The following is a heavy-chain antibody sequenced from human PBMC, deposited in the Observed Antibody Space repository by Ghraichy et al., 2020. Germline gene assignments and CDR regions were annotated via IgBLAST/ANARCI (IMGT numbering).Heavy chain of an antibody. D-gene: IGHD3-22*01. Sequence: LSLTCAASGFTFDDYAMHWVRQAPGKGLEWVSGISWNSGSIGYADSVKGRFTISRDNAKNSLYLQMNSLRAEDTALYYCAKGRPHQTYYYDSSGYYYHDFDYWGQGTLVTVSS. J-gene: IGHJ4*02. CDR2: ISWNSGSI. CDR3: AKGRPHQTYYYDSSGYYYHDFDY. V-gene: IGHV3-9*01. CDR1: GFTFDDYA.